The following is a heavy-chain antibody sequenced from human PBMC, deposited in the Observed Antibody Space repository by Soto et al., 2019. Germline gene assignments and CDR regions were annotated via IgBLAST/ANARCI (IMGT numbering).Heavy chain of an antibody. J-gene: IGHJ4*02. CDR3: AKTRNSVATIYEPIDY. D-gene: IGHD5-12*01. CDR2: ISHDGSNR. CDR1: GFTFSSYG. Sequence: GGSLRLSCAASGFTFSSYGMHWVRQAPGKGLEWVAVISHDGSNRYNADSVKGRFTISRDNSKNTLYLQMNSLRAEDTAVYYCAKTRNSVATIYEPIDYWGQGTLVTVSS. V-gene: IGHV3-30*18.